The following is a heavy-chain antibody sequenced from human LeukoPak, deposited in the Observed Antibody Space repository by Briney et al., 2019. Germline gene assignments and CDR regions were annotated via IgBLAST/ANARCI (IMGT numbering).Heavy chain of an antibody. Sequence: SEPLSLTCTVSGGYIRSYYWSWIRQPPGKGLEWIVYIYYSWSTNYNPSLKSRVAISVDTSKKQLSLKLSSVTAADTAVYYCARVYYSSSYDYWYFDLWGRGTLVTVSS. CDR1: GGYIRSYY. J-gene: IGHJ2*01. D-gene: IGHD6-13*01. CDR3: ARVYYSSSYDYWYFDL. CDR2: IYYSWST. V-gene: IGHV4-59*01.